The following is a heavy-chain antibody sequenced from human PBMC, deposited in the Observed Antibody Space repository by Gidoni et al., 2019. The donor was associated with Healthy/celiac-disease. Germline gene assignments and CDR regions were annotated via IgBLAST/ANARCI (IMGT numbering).Heavy chain of an antibody. J-gene: IGHJ5*02. CDR2: ISYDGSNK. Sequence: QVQLVASGGGVVKPGRSLRLSCAASGSTFSSYGLHWVRQAPGNGLVRVAVISYDGSNKDYADSVKGRFTISRDNSKNTLYLQMNSLRAEDTAVYYCAKDRGGKIHNYYDSSATPSPREYNWFDPWGQGTLVTVSS. CDR3: AKDRGGKIHNYYDSSATPSPREYNWFDP. CDR1: GSTFSSYG. V-gene: IGHV3-30*18. D-gene: IGHD3-22*01.